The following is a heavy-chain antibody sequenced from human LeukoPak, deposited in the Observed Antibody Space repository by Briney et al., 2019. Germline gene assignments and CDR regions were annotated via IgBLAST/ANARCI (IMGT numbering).Heavy chain of an antibody. CDR3: ARDRSYQLLYYYYMDV. V-gene: IGHV1-2*06. CDR1: GYTFTGYH. D-gene: IGHD2-2*01. J-gene: IGHJ6*03. CDR2: INPYSGDT. Sequence: GASVKVSCKACGYTFTGYHIHWVRQAPGQGLEWMGRINPYSGDTNFAQKFQGRVTMTRDTSISTAYMELSRLRSDDTAVYYCARDRSYQLLYYYYMDVWGKGTTVTVSS.